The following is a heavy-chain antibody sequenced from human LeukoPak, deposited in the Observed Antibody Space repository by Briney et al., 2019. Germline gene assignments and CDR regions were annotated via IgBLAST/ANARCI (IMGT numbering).Heavy chain of an antibody. Sequence: GGSLRLSCAASGFTFRDYYMRWFGQAPGKGLEGCSYISSGNTIFYADSVKGGFTISRDNAKSSLYLQMDSLRVEDTAVYYCARVSPFYYGSGTYYVPYWGQGTLVAVSS. D-gene: IGHD3-10*01. J-gene: IGHJ4*02. CDR2: ISSGNTI. V-gene: IGHV3-11*01. CDR3: ARVSPFYYGSGTYYVPY. CDR1: GFTFRDYY.